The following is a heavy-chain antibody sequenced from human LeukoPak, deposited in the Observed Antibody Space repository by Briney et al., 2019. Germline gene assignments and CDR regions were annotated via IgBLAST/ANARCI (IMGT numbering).Heavy chain of an antibody. CDR1: VYSISRGYY. CDR3: ATRGPGRRTSDY. CDR2: IYHRGST. J-gene: IGHJ4*02. Sequence: SETLSLTCTVTVYSISRGYYWGWIRQPPGKGLEWIVSIYHRGSTYYNPYLKSRVTISGDTSKNQFSLKLSSVTAADTVVYYCATRGPGRRTSDYWGQGTLVAVSS. V-gene: IGHV4-38-2*02. D-gene: IGHD3-10*01.